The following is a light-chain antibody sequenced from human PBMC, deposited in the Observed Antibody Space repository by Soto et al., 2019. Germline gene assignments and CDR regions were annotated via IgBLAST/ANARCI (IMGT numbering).Light chain of an antibody. CDR3: QQYGTLPIT. J-gene: IGKJ5*01. Sequence: EIVLTQSPGTLSLSPGERATLSCRASQTVSSSFLAWYQQKPGQAPRLFIYGASSRATGIPDRFSGGGSGTDFTLTIRRLEPEDFAVYYCQQYGTLPITFGQGTRLEIK. CDR1: QTVSSSF. CDR2: GAS. V-gene: IGKV3-20*01.